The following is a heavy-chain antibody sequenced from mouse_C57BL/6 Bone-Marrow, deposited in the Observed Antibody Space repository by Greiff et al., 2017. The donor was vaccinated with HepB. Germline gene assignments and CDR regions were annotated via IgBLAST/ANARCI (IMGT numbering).Heavy chain of an antibody. CDR1: GYTFTSYW. CDR3: ARDYYGSDPYYFDY. D-gene: IGHD1-1*01. V-gene: IGHV1-59*01. CDR2: IDPSDSYT. Sequence: QVQLQQPGAELVRPGPSVKLSCKASGYTFTSYWMHWVKQRPGQGLEWIGVIDPSDSYTNYNQKFKGKATLTVDTSSSTAYMQLSSLTSEDSAVYYCARDYYGSDPYYFDYWGQGTTLTVSS. J-gene: IGHJ2*01.